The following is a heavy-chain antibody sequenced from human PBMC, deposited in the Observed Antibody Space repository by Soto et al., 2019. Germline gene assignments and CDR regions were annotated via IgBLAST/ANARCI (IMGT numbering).Heavy chain of an antibody. CDR2: INHSGST. J-gene: IGHJ4*02. Sequence: PSETLSLTCAVYGGSFSGYYWSWIRQPPGKGLEWIGEINHSGSTNYNPSLKSRVTISVDTSKNQFSLKLSSVTAADTAVYHCARAGSSSYPVDYWGQGTLVTVSS. D-gene: IGHD6-6*01. CDR3: ARAGSSSYPVDY. CDR1: GGSFSGYY. V-gene: IGHV4-34*01.